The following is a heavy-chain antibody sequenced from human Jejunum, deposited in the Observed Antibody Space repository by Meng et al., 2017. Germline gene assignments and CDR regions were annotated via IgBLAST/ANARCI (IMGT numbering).Heavy chain of an antibody. J-gene: IGHJ4*02. Sequence: ASVKVSCKASGYRFTDYSMHWVRQAPGQGLEWVGWINPKTGDTGYARKFLGRVTMTRDTSTNTADLVVDRLNSDDTAIFYCIRGYFYFDYWGQGTLVTVSS. CDR3: IRGYFYFDY. CDR1: GYRFTDYS. D-gene: IGHD3-22*01. CDR2: INPKTGDT. V-gene: IGHV1-2*02.